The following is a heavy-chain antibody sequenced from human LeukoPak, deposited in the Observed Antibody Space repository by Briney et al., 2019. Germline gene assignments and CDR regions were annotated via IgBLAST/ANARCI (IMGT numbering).Heavy chain of an antibody. D-gene: IGHD3-10*01. J-gene: IGHJ4*02. V-gene: IGHV3-43*02. CDR1: GFTFDDYA. CDR2: ISGDGGST. Sequence: GESLKISCAASGFTFDDYAMHWVRQAPGKGLEWVSLISGDGGSTYYADSVKGRFTISRDNSKNSLYLQMNSLRTEDTALHYCAKDMWRFGELDYDYWGQGTLVTVSS. CDR3: AKDMWRFGELDYDY.